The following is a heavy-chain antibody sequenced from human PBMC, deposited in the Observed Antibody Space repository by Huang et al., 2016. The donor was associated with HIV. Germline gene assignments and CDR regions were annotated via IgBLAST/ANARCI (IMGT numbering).Heavy chain of an antibody. V-gene: IGHV4-34*01. J-gene: IGHJ2*01. CDR2: INNGGST. D-gene: IGHD3-9*01. CDR1: GGSFTNYY. Sequence: QQQLQQWGAGLLKPSETLSLTCAVSGGSFTNYYWGWIRQPPGKGLEWIGEINNGGSTQCRPYRKSRVTSSLDTARNQVSVKLTSVRAADTAVDYCVRGPRYVSADWYARLRNYWFFDLWGRGSLVSVSS. CDR3: VRGPRYVSADWYARLRNYWFFDL.